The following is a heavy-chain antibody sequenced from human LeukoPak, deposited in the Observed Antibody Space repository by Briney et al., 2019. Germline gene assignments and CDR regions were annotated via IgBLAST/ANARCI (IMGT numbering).Heavy chain of an antibody. J-gene: IGHJ4*02. Sequence: HPGGSLRLSCAASGSTFSSYEMNWVRQAPGKGLEWVSYISSGASSTSYADSVKGRFTISRDNSKNTLYLQMNSLRPEDTAVYYCAKDFGSSWTGDYFDFWGQGTLVTVSS. CDR3: AKDFGSSWTGDYFDF. CDR1: GSTFSSYE. D-gene: IGHD6-13*01. V-gene: IGHV3-48*03. CDR2: ISSGASST.